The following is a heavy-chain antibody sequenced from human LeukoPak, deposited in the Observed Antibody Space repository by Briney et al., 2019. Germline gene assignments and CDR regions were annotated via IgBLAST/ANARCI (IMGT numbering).Heavy chain of an antibody. CDR3: AREVDHFDSSGNYPDVFDY. Sequence: GGSLRLSCAASGFTLSNYEMSWVRQAPGKGLEWLSYITSSGHIIYYADSVKGQFTISRDNAKNSLYLQMNSLRAEDTAVYYCAREVDHFDSSGNYPDVFDYWGQGTLVTVSS. J-gene: IGHJ4*02. CDR2: ITSSGHII. CDR1: GFTLSNYE. V-gene: IGHV3-48*03. D-gene: IGHD3-22*01.